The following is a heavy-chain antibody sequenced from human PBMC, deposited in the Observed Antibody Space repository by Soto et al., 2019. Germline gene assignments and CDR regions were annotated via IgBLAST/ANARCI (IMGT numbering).Heavy chain of an antibody. V-gene: IGHV4-4*07. CDR3: ARGPRGYVYYHGMHV. CDR2: IDTSGTT. D-gene: IGHD3-10*01. J-gene: IGHJ6*04. CDR1: GGSISSYY. Sequence: SETLSLTCTVSGGSISSYYVSWIRQSAGKGLEWIGRIDTSGTTNYNPSLKSRVTMSVDASKNHFSLNLSSVTAADTAVYYCARGPRGYVYYHGMHVSGEGTTVTVYS.